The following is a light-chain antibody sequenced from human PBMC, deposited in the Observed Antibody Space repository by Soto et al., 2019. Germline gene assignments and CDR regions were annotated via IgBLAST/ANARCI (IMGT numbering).Light chain of an antibody. CDR1: QSINKW. Sequence: DILLTQSPSTLSASVGDRVTISCRASQSINKWLAWYQHKPGKAPNLLIYEVSTLHSGVPSRCSGSGSGTEFTLPISSLRPDDFATYYCQHYSGDRSTFGQGNKVAI. CDR2: EVS. V-gene: IGKV1-5*03. J-gene: IGKJ1*01. CDR3: QHYSGDRST.